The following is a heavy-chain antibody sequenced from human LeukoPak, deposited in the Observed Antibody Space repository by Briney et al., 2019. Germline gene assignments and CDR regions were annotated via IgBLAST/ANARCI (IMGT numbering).Heavy chain of an antibody. CDR1: GGSFSGYY. CDR2: INHSGST. D-gene: IGHD4-11*01. CDR3: ARSATVYHYYYYYGMDV. J-gene: IGHJ6*02. Sequence: SETLSLTCAVYGGSFSGYYWSWIRQPPGKGLEWIGEINHSGSTNYNPSLKSRATISVDTSKNQFPLKLSSVTAADTAVYYCARSATVYHYYYYYGMDVWGQGTTVTVSS. V-gene: IGHV4-34*01.